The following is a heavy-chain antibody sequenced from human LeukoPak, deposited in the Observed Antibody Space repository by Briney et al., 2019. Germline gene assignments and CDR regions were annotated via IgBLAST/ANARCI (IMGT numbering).Heavy chain of an antibody. V-gene: IGHV3-7*01. CDR1: GFTFSNYW. D-gene: IGHD1-26*01. J-gene: IGHJ4*02. CDR2: IGQDGSEA. CDR3: ARDKIVGATYLDY. Sequence: PGGSLRLSCAASGFTFSNYWMSWVRQAPGNGLEWVANIGQDGSEAYYVDSVKGRFTISRDNAKNSLFLQMNSLRAEDTAVYYCARDKIVGATYLDYWGQGTLATVSS.